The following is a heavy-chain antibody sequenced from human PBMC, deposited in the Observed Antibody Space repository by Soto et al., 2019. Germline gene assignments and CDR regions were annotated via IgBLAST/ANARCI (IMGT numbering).Heavy chain of an antibody. CDR1: GFTFSSYA. CDR2: ISYDGSNK. V-gene: IGHV3-30*18. CDR3: AKGGPSWFDP. J-gene: IGHJ5*02. Sequence: LRLSCAASGFTFSSYAMSWVRQAPGKGLEWVAVISYDGSNKYYADSVKGRFTISRDNSKNTLYLQMNSLRAEDTAVYYCAKGGPSWFDPWGQGTLVTVSS.